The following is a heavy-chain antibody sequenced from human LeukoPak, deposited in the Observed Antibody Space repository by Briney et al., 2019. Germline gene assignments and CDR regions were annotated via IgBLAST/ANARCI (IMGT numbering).Heavy chain of an antibody. CDR2: ISAYNGNT. D-gene: IGHD6-19*01. CDR1: GYTFTNYG. J-gene: IGHJ4*02. Sequence: ASVKVSCKASGYTFTNYGISWVRQAPGQGLEWMGWISAYNGNTNYARKLQGRVTMTRDTSTRTAYMELSSLRSDDTAVYYCARWNFRGIDNSHSSGYLGSGDYWGQGTLVSVSS. CDR3: ARWNFRGIDNSHSSGYLGSGDY. V-gene: IGHV1-18*01.